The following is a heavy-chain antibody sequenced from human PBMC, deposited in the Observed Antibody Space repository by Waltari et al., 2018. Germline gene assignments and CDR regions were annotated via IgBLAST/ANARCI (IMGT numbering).Heavy chain of an antibody. CDR1: GFTFSSYS. D-gene: IGHD4-17*01. CDR3: ARGPVGTVTTGYMDV. V-gene: IGHV3-48*04. CDR2: ISSSSSTI. J-gene: IGHJ6*03. Sequence: EVQLVESGGGLVQPGGSLRLSCAASGFTFSSYSMNWVRQAPGKGLEWVSYISSSSSTIYYADSVKGRFTISRDNAKNSLYLQMNSLRAEDTAVYYCARGPVGTVTTGYMDVWGKGTTVTVSS.